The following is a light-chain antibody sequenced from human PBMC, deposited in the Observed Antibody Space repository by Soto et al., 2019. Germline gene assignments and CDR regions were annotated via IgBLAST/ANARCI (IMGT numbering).Light chain of an antibody. J-gene: IGKJ1*01. Sequence: EIVLTQSPGTLSLSPGERGTLSCRASQSISRSYLAWYQQKPAQAPRLLIYGASSRATGIPDRXXXXXXXXXXXXXISRLEPEDFAVYYCQQYGSSPVTFGQGTKVEIK. CDR3: QQYGSSPVT. CDR2: GAS. CDR1: QSISRSY. V-gene: IGKV3-20*01.